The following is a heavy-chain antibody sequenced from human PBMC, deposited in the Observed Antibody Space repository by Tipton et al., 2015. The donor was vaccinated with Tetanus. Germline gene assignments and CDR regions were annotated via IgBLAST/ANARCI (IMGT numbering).Heavy chain of an antibody. Sequence: TLSLTCTVSGDSITSFYWSWIRQPPGKGLEWIGYIFYGGTTNYNPSLKSRVTISLDTSKNQFSLQLSSVTAADTAVYYCARDRITGPTGRYYAMDVWGQGTTVTVSS. CDR1: GDSITSFY. D-gene: IGHD1-7*01. J-gene: IGHJ6*01. CDR3: ARDRITGPTGRYYAMDV. V-gene: IGHV4-59*01. CDR2: IFYGGTT.